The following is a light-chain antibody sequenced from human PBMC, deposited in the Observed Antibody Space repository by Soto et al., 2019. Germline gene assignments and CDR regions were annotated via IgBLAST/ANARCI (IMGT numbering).Light chain of an antibody. V-gene: IGLV2-14*03. CDR2: EVS. Sequence: QSALTQPASVSGSPGQSITISCTGTSSDVGGYNYISWFQQHPGKAPKLKIYEVSNRPSGVSNRFSGSKSGYTASLTITGFQTGDEADYYCGSWDSSLSAYVFGTGTKVTVL. CDR1: SSDVGGYNY. J-gene: IGLJ1*01. CDR3: GSWDSSLSAYV.